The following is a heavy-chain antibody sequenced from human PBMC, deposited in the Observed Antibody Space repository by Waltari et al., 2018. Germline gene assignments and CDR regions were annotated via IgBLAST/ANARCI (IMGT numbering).Heavy chain of an antibody. Sequence: EVSLVQSRAEVKKPGESLKISCEGSGYNFPTYWIGWVRQIPGKGLGGVGSIHPVESDTRYSPSFYGQVTISADKSISTAYLHWSSLKASDSAIYYCARASSFRDYYNVLTGFDPFDSWGQGTLVTVSS. CDR2: IHPVESDT. V-gene: IGHV5-51*01. D-gene: IGHD3-9*01. J-gene: IGHJ4*02. CDR1: GYNFPTYW. CDR3: ARASSFRDYYNVLTGFDPFDS.